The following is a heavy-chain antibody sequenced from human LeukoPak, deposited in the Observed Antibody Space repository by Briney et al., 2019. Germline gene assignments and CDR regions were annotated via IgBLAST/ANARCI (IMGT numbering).Heavy chain of an antibody. J-gene: IGHJ5*02. Sequence: SETLSLTCSVSGGSMNSYYWSWIRQPPGKGLEWIGEINHSGSTNYNPSLKSRVTISVDTSKNQFSLKLTSVTAADTAVYYCASRRFGELFSSWGQGTLVTVSS. V-gene: IGHV4-34*01. CDR1: GGSMNSYY. D-gene: IGHD3-10*01. CDR2: INHSGST. CDR3: ASRRFGELFSS.